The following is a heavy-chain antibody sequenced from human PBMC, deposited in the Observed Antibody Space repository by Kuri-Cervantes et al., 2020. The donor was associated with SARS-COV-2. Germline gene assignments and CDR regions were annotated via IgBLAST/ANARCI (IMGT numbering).Heavy chain of an antibody. Sequence: GGSLRLSCAASGFTFSSYWMSWVRQAPGKGLEWVANIKQDGSEKYYVDSVKGRFTISRDNAKNSLYLQMNSLRAEDTAVHYCARARLEWLPDAFDIWGQGTMVTVSS. J-gene: IGHJ3*02. CDR1: GFTFSSYW. V-gene: IGHV3-7*01. D-gene: IGHD3-3*01. CDR2: IKQDGSEK. CDR3: ARARLEWLPDAFDI.